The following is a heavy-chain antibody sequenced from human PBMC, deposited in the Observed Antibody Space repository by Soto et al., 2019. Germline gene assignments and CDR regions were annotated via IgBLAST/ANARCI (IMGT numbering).Heavy chain of an antibody. CDR1: GGSFSGYY. CDR2: INHSGST. Sequence: ETLSLTCAVYGGSFSGYYWSWIRQPPGKGLEWIGEINHSGSTNYNPSLKSRVTISVDTSKNQFSLKLSSVTAADTAVYYCARAPMIVVNNWFDPWGQGTLVTVSS. CDR3: ARAPMIVVNNWFDP. J-gene: IGHJ5*02. V-gene: IGHV4-34*01. D-gene: IGHD3-22*01.